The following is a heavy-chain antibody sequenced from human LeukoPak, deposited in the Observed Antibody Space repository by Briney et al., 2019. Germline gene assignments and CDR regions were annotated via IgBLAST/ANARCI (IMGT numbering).Heavy chain of an antibody. D-gene: IGHD4-17*01. J-gene: IGHJ2*01. CDR3: AKRTPVTWYFDL. CDR1: GFTFSSYA. Sequence: GSLRLSCAASGFTFSSYAMTWVRRAPGKGLEWVSAISGSGGSTYYADSVKGRFTISRDNSKNMLYLQINSLKAEDTAVYYCAKRTPVTWYFDLWGRGTLVTVSS. V-gene: IGHV3-23*01. CDR2: ISGSGGST.